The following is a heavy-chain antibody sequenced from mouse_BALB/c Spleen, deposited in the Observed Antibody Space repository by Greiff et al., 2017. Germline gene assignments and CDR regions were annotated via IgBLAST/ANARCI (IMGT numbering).Heavy chain of an antibody. D-gene: IGHD2-14*01. J-gene: IGHJ2*01. V-gene: IGHV1-54*01. Sequence: VQLQQSGAELVRPGTSVKVSCKASGYAFTNYLIEWVKQRPGQGLEWIGVINPGSGGTNYNEKFKGKATLTADKSSSTAYMQLSSLTSDDSAVYFCARYYRYDGDFDYWGQGTTLTVSS. CDR2: INPGSGGT. CDR3: ARYYRYDGDFDY. CDR1: GYAFTNYL.